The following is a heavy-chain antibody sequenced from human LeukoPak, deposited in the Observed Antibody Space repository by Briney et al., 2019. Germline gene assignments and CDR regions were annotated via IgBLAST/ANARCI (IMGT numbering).Heavy chain of an antibody. D-gene: IGHD2-15*01. V-gene: IGHV1-69*13. Sequence: GASVKVSCKASGGTFSSYAISWVRQAPGQGLEWMGGIIPIFGTANYAQKFQGRVTITADESTSTAYMELSSLRSEDTAVYYCAREFNSFLADCSGGQCLFMSWGQGVLVTVSS. J-gene: IGHJ4*02. CDR3: AREFNSFLADCSGGQCLFMS. CDR1: GGTFSSYA. CDR2: IIPIFGTA.